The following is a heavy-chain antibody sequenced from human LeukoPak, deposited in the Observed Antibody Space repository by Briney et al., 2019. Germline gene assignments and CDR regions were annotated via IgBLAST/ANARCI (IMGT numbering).Heavy chain of an antibody. J-gene: IGHJ4*02. Sequence: GGSLRLSCAASGNYWMHWVRQAPGKGLVWVSHINSDGSWTSYADSVKGRFTISKDNAKNTVYLQMNRLRAEDTAVYYCVSFYETYWGRGTLVTVSS. CDR3: VSFYETY. CDR1: GNYW. V-gene: IGHV3-74*01. D-gene: IGHD2/OR15-2a*01. CDR2: INSDGSWT.